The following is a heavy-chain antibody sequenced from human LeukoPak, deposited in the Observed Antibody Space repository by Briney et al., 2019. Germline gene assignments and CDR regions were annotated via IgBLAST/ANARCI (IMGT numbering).Heavy chain of an antibody. D-gene: IGHD4-23*01. CDR1: VYSISGGYY. J-gene: IGHJ4*02. Sequence: SETLSLTCTVAVYSISGGYYWGWIRQTPGKGLEWIGSIYHSGSTYYNPSLKSRVTISVETSKNQFSLKLSSVTAADTAVYYCARQQGGGNSNFDYWGQGTLVTVSS. CDR2: IYHSGST. CDR3: ARQQGGGNSNFDY. V-gene: IGHV4-38-2*02.